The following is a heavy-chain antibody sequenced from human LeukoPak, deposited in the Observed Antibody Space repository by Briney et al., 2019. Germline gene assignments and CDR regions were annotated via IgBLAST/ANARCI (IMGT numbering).Heavy chain of an antibody. J-gene: IGHJ4*02. CDR3: ARASIVGATY. D-gene: IGHD1-26*01. V-gene: IGHV4-34*01. CDR2: INHSGST. Sequence: PSETLSLTCPVYGGSFSGYYWSWLRQPPGKELEWIGEINHSGSTNYNPSLKSRVTISVDTSKNQYSLKLSSVTAADTAVYYCARASIVGATYWGQGTLVTVSS. CDR1: GGSFSGYY.